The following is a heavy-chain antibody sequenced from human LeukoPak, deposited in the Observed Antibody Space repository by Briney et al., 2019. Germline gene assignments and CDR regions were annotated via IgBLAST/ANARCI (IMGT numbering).Heavy chain of an antibody. CDR3: ARHGDRLRFAMDV. V-gene: IGHV4-39*01. CDR1: GGSISGSTSY. Sequence: SETLSLTCSVPGGSISGSTSYWGWIRQPPGEGLEWVGNIFHRGTTYHNPSLQRRVTFSVDTSKNLFSMNLTSVTVADTAVYYCARHGDRLRFAMDVWGQGTTVTVSS. D-gene: IGHD2-21*02. J-gene: IGHJ6*02. CDR2: IFHRGTT.